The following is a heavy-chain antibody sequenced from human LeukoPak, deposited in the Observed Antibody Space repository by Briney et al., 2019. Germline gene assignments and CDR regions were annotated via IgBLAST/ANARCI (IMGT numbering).Heavy chain of an antibody. J-gene: IGHJ5*02. CDR3: AHRGYSPNGNWFDP. CDR1: GFSLSTSGVG. D-gene: IGHD5-18*01. CDR2: IYWDDDK. V-gene: IGHV2-5*02. Sequence: SGPTLVKPTQTLTLTCTFSGFSLSTSGVGVGWIRQPPGKALEWLALIYWDDDKRYSPSLKSRLTITKDTSKNQVVHTMTNMDPVDTATYYCAHRGYSPNGNWFDPWGQGTLVTVSS.